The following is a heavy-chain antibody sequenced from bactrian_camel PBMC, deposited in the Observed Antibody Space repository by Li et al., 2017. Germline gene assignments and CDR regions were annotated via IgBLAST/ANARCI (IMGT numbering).Heavy chain of an antibody. Sequence: HVQLVESGGGSVQAGGSLRLTCAASRYLSSRNCMGWFRQAPGQEREGVAVIASNFRTVYADSVKGRFTISKDNAENTLFLEMSSLKPEDTAMYYCAARNWYSSTCELAGYNYWGQGTQVTVS. J-gene: IGHJ4*01. D-gene: IGHD6*01. CDR2: IASNFRT. CDR1: RYLSSRNC. V-gene: IGHV3S53*01. CDR3: AARNWYSSTCELAGYNY.